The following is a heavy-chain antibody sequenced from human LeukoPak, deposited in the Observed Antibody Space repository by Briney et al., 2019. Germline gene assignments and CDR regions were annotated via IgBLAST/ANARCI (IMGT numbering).Heavy chain of an antibody. CDR3: ARIPAAILRREYYFDY. CDR2: ISYDGSNK. CDR1: GFTFSSYG. V-gene: IGHV3-30*03. D-gene: IGHD2-2*02. Sequence: GGSLRLSCAASGFTFSSYGMHWVRQAPGKGLEWVAVISYDGSNKYYADSVKGRFTISRDNSKNTLYLQMNSLRAEDTAVYYCARIPAAILRREYYFDYWGQGTLVTVSS. J-gene: IGHJ4*02.